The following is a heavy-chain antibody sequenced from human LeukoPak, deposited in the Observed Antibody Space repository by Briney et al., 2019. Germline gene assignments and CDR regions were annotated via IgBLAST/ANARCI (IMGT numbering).Heavy chain of an antibody. J-gene: IGHJ4*02. D-gene: IGHD2-2*01. CDR2: IYYGGST. V-gene: IGHV4-59*08. CDR3: ARHSPDIVVVPAAPIDY. CDR1: GGSISGYY. Sequence: SETLSLTCTVSGGSISGYYWSWIRQPPRKGLEWIGFIYYGGSTNYNPSLKSRVTISVDTSKNQFSLKLSSVTAADTAVYYCARHSPDIVVVPAAPIDYWGQGTLVTVSS.